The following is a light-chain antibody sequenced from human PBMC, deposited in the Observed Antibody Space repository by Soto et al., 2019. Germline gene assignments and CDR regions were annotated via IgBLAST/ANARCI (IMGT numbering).Light chain of an antibody. CDR1: SSDVGGYNY. J-gene: IGLJ2*01. CDR2: EVS. Sequence: QSARTQPPSASRSPGQSVTISCTGTSSDVGGYNYVSWYQQHPGKAPKLMISEVSKRPSGVPDRFSGSKSGNTASLTVSGLQAEDETDYYCSSFAGNNNLVFGGGTKLTLL. CDR3: SSFAGNNNLV. V-gene: IGLV2-8*01.